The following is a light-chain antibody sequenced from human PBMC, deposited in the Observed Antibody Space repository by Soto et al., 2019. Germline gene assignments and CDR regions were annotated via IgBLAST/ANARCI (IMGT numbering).Light chain of an antibody. CDR2: AAS. V-gene: IGKV1-12*01. Sequence: DIQMTQSPSSVSAYIGDRVTITCRASQDISRWLDWYQQKPGKAPNLLIYAASSLQSGVPSRFSGSGSGTDYTLTIDSLQPEDSATYYCQQADGFPLALGGGTKVEI. CDR1: QDISRW. J-gene: IGKJ4*01. CDR3: QQADGFPLA.